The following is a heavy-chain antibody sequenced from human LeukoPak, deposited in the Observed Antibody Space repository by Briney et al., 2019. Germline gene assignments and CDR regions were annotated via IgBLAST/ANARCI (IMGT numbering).Heavy chain of an antibody. J-gene: IGHJ4*02. Sequence: SETLSLTCTVSGGSISSYYWSWIRQPPGKGLEWIGYIYYSGSTNYNPSLKSRVTISVDTSKNQFSLKLSSVTAADTAVYYCARDGYSYGAPDYWGQGTLVTVSS. V-gene: IGHV4-59*01. D-gene: IGHD5-18*01. CDR1: GGSISSYY. CDR3: ARDGYSYGAPDY. CDR2: IYYSGST.